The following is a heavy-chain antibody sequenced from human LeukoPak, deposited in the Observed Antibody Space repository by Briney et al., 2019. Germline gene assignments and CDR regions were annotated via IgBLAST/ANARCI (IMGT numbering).Heavy chain of an antibody. Sequence: PGGSLRLSCAASGFTFSTYEMNWVRQAPGKGLEWVSYIPSSGSTICYVDSVKGRFTISRDNAKNSLYLQMNSLRVEDTAVYYCAREATGATGYFDYWGQGTLVTVSS. V-gene: IGHV3-48*03. D-gene: IGHD1-26*01. CDR1: GFTFSTYE. CDR2: IPSSGSTI. CDR3: AREATGATGYFDY. J-gene: IGHJ4*02.